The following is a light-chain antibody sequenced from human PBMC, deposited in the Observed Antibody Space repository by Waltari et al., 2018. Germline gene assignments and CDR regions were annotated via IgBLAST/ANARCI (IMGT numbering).Light chain of an antibody. CDR1: HSIANY. V-gene: IGKV3-11*01. CDR3: QQRSNSPLT. Sequence: EIVLTQSPAPLALSPGERATLSCRASHSIANYLAWYQQRHVHAPRLLIYDTSNRATGIAARFSGSGYETDFTLTISSLEPEDFGVYYCQQRSNSPLTFGGGTKVEIK. J-gene: IGKJ4*01. CDR2: DTS.